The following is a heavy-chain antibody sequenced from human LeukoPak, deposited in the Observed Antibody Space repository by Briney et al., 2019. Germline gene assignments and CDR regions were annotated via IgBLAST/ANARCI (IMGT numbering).Heavy chain of an antibody. J-gene: IGHJ5*02. D-gene: IGHD6-25*01. CDR2: IYPRDSQI. CDR3: AIHTKRPQAGWFDP. CDR1: GYNFTTYW. V-gene: IGHV5-51*01. Sequence: GESLKISCKASGYNFTTYWIGWVRQMPGKGLEYMGIIYPRDSQIRYSPSFQGQVTISADKSISTAYLQWTSLKASDTAIYYCAIHTKRPQAGWFDPWGQGTLVTVSS.